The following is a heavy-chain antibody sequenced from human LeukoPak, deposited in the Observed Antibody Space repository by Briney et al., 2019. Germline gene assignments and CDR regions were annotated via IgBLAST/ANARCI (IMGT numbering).Heavy chain of an antibody. D-gene: IGHD4-17*01. CDR2: IYYSGST. CDR1: GDSISSVDYY. Sequence: TSETLSLTCTVSGDSISSVDYYWSWIRQPPGKGLVWIGYIYYSGSTYYNPSLKSRVTISVDTSKNQFSLKLSSVTAADTAVYYCARSCGDYYFDYWGQGTLVTVSS. V-gene: IGHV4-30-4*08. CDR3: ARSCGDYYFDY. J-gene: IGHJ4*02.